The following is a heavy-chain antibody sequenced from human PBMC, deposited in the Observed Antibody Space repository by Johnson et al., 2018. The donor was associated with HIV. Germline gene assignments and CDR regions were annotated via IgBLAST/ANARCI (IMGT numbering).Heavy chain of an antibody. V-gene: IGHV3-49*04. CDR1: GFNFGDHS. CDR2: IASNIYGGTI. CDR3: TRDTWGLRPDEGFDV. D-gene: IGHD2-21*01. J-gene: IGHJ3*01. Sequence: EVHLVESGGGLEQPGRSLRLSCTASGFNFGDHSMAWVRQAPGKGLEWVGFIASNIYGGTIEYAASVKGRFTISRDDSRSIAYLQMNSLRTEDTGVYYCTRDTWGLRPDEGFDVWGQGTLVTVSS.